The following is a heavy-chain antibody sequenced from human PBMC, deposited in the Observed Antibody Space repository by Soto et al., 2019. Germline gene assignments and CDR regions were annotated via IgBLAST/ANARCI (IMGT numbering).Heavy chain of an antibody. D-gene: IGHD2-2*01. Sequence: PSETLSLTCSVSTYSISSGFFWGWIRQPPGKGLEWIGEINHSGSTNYNPSLKSRVTISLDTSKNKFSLKLRSVTAADTAVYYCARGVFCSSTTCYWGMDVWGQGTTVTVSS. CDR3: ARGVFCSSTTCYWGMDV. CDR2: INHSGST. V-gene: IGHV4-38-2*02. J-gene: IGHJ6*02. CDR1: TYSISSGFF.